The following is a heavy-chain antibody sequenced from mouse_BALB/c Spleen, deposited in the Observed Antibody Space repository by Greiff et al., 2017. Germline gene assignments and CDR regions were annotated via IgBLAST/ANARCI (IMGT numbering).Heavy chain of an antibody. CDR3: ARGYDEGYWYFDV. J-gene: IGHJ1*01. Sequence: VQLQESGAELVRPGTSVKISCKASGYTFTNYWLGWVKQRPGHGLEWIGDIYPGGGYTNYNEKFKGKATLTADTSSSTAYMQLSSLTSEDSAVYFCARGYDEGYWYFDVWGAGTTVTVSS. CDR1: GYTFTNYW. D-gene: IGHD2-2*01. V-gene: IGHV1-63*02. CDR2: IYPGGGYT.